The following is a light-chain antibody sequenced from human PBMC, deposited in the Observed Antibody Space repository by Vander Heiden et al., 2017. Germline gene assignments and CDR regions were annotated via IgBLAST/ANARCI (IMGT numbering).Light chain of an antibody. CDR3: QQYSSWPLT. CDR1: QSVRSD. Sequence: IVLTQSPATLSVSPGGRATLSCRASQSVRSDLAWYQQKHGQAPRLLIYAASTRATGLPARFSGSGSGTEFTLTISSLQSEDFAVYFCQQYSSWPLTFGPGTKVDMK. CDR2: AAS. V-gene: IGKV3-15*01. J-gene: IGKJ3*01.